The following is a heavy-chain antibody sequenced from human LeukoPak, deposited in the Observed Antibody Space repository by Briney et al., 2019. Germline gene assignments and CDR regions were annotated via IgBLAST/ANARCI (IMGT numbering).Heavy chain of an antibody. CDR3: ARSRDSSGYRNNWFDP. D-gene: IGHD3-22*01. V-gene: IGHV3-53*01. J-gene: IGHJ5*02. CDR1: GFTVSSNY. Sequence: GGSLRLSCAASGFTVSSNYMSWVRQAPGKGLEWVSVIYSGGDTYYADSVKGRFTISRDNSKNTLYLQMKSLRAEDTAVYYCARSRDSSGYRNNWFDPWGQGTLVTVSS. CDR2: IYSGGDT.